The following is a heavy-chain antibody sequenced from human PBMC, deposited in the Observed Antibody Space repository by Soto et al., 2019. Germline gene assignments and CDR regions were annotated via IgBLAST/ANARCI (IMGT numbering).Heavy chain of an antibody. D-gene: IGHD1-1*01. V-gene: IGHV3-49*03. Sequence: PGGSLRLSCTASGFTFGYYAMSWFRQSPGKGLEWVGFIRSKAYGVTTEYAASVKGRFTISRDDSKSIAYLQMNSLKTEDTAVYYCTRLSNGDYWGQGTLVTVSS. CDR2: IRSKAYGVTT. CDR1: GFTFGYYA. CDR3: TRLSNGDY. J-gene: IGHJ4*02.